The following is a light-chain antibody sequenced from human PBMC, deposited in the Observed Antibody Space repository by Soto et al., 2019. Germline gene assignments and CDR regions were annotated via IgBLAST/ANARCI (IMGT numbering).Light chain of an antibody. CDR3: QQRNNWPPNT. CDR1: QSVSSN. V-gene: IGKV3-11*01. CDR2: DAS. Sequence: EIVMTQSPATLSVSPGERATLSCRASQSVSSNLAWYQQKPGQAPRLLIYDASNRATGIPARFSGSGSGTDFTLTIDNLEPEDFAIYYCQQRNNWPPNTFGQVTRLEIK. J-gene: IGKJ5*01.